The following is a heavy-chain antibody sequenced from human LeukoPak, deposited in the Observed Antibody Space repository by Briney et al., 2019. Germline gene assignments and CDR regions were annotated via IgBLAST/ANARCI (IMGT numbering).Heavy chain of an antibody. D-gene: IGHD5-24*01. J-gene: IGHJ4*02. V-gene: IGHV4-59*08. Sequence: SETLSLTCTVSGGSISSYYWSWIRQPPGKGLEWIGYASYSGATNSNPSLKSRLTLSVDTSKNEFSLKLSSVAAADTALYYCARRASRENYLDYWGQGTLVTVSS. CDR2: ASYSGAT. CDR1: GGSISSYY. CDR3: ARRASRENYLDY.